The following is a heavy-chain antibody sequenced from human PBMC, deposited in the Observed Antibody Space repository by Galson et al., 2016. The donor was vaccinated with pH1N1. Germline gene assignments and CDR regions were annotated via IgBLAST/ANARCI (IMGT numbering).Heavy chain of an antibody. D-gene: IGHD6-19*01. J-gene: IGHJ2*01. CDR3: ARHRSGWCGALTHWHFDL. Sequence: SVKVSCKASNHTFTAYSISWVRQAPGLGLEWMAWISAYNGDTKYAEKFQGRVTMTTDTSANTAYMELRSLRSEDTAVYYCARHRSGWCGALTHWHFDLGGRGTPVTVSS. CDR2: ISAYNGDT. CDR1: NHTFTAYS. V-gene: IGHV1-18*01.